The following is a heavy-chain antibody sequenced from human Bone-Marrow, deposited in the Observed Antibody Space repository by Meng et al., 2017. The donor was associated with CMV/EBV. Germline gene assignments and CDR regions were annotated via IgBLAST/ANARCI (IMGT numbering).Heavy chain of an antibody. J-gene: IGHJ6*02. D-gene: IGHD2-15*01. CDR2: IYDSGST. V-gene: IGHV4-61*08. CDR3: ARLPGYCSGSSCYGYGMDV. Sequence: ESLKISCTVSGGSISSDAYYWSWIRQPPGKGLEWIGYIYDSGSTNYNPSLRSRVTISVDTSKNQFSLDLSSVTAADTAVYYCARLPGYCSGSSCYGYGMDVWGQGTTVTVSS. CDR1: GGSISSDAYY.